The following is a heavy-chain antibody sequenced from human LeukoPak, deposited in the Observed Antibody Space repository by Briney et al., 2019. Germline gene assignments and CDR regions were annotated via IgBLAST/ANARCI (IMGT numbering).Heavy chain of an antibody. J-gene: IGHJ6*02. Sequence: ASVKVSCKVSGYTLTELSMHWVRQAPGKGLEWMGGFDPEDGETIYAQKFQGRVNMTEDTSTDTAYMELSSLRSEDTAVYYCAAGSRVATIHYYYSGMDVWGQGTTVTVSS. CDR2: FDPEDGET. CDR1: GYTLTELS. V-gene: IGHV1-24*01. D-gene: IGHD5-12*01. CDR3: AAGSRVATIHYYYSGMDV.